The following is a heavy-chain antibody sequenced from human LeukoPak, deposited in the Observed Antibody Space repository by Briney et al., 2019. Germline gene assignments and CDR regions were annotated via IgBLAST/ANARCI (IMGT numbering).Heavy chain of an antibody. D-gene: IGHD3-10*01. CDR2: IRYDGSNK. CDR3: VPLRGASDY. V-gene: IGHV3-30*02. J-gene: IGHJ4*02. CDR1: GFTFSSYG. Sequence: PGGSLRLSCAASGFTFSSYGMNWVRQAPGKGLEWVAFIRYDGSNKYYGDSVKGRFTISRDSSKNTLYLQMNSLRAEDTAVYYCVPLRGASDYWGQGTLVTVSS.